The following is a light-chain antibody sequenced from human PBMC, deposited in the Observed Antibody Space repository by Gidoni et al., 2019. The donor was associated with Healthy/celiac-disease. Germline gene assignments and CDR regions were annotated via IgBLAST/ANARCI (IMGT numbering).Light chain of an antibody. CDR2: DAS. V-gene: IGKV1-33*01. Sequence: IQMTHSPSSLSASVGDRVTITGPASQYISNYLNRYQHKPGKAPKLLIYDASNLETGVPSRCSGGGCGTDFTFTISSLQPEDIVTYYWQQYDKLPYTFGQGTKLEIK. J-gene: IGKJ2*01. CDR3: QQYDKLPYT. CDR1: QYISNY.